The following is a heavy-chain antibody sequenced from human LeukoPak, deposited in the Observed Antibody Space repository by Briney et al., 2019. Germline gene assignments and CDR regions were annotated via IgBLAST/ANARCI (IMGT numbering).Heavy chain of an antibody. V-gene: IGHV3-30*03. D-gene: IGHD3-10*01. CDR3: ARPRSSYYYGSGSYYNY. Sequence: PGGSLRLSCAASGFTFSSYGMHWVRQAPGKGLEWVAVISYDGSNNYYADSVKGRFTISRDNSKNTLYLQMNSLRAEDTAVYYCARPRSSYYYGSGSYYNYWGQGTLVTVSS. CDR2: ISYDGSNN. J-gene: IGHJ4*02. CDR1: GFTFSSYG.